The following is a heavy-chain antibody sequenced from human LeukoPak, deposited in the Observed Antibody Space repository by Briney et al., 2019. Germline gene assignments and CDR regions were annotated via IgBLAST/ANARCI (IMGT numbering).Heavy chain of an antibody. V-gene: IGHV3-30*18. CDR1: GFTFSSYG. D-gene: IGHD1-26*01. CDR3: AKDRELRFDY. J-gene: IGHJ4*02. CDR2: ISYDGSNK. Sequence: GGSLRLSCAASGFTFSSYGMHWVRQAPGKGLEWVAVISYDGSNKYYADSVKGRFTISRDNSKNTLYLQMNSLRAEDTAVYYCAKDRELRFDYWGQGTLVTVSS.